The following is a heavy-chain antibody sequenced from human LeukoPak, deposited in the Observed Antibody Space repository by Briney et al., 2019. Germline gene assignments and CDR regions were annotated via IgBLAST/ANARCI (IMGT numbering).Heavy chain of an antibody. CDR3: ARGYCSGDCFTLFDY. J-gene: IGHJ4*02. Sequence: ASVKVSCKASGYMFTGYYMHWVRQAPGQGLEWMGWINPNSGGTNYAQKFQGRVTMTRDTSISTAYMELSSLRSDDTAVYYCARGYCSGDCFTLFDYWGQGTLVPVSS. D-gene: IGHD2-21*02. CDR1: GYMFTGYY. V-gene: IGHV1-2*02. CDR2: INPNSGGT.